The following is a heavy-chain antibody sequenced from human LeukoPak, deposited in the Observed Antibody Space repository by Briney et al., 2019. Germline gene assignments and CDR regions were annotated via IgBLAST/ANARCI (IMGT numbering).Heavy chain of an antibody. V-gene: IGHV3-48*02. CDR2: ISSSSSAI. J-gene: IGHJ4*02. D-gene: IGHD2-15*01. CDR1: GFTFSTYS. Sequence: GGSLRLSCAASGFTFSTYSMNWVRQAPGKGLEWISYISSSSSAIYYADSVKGRFSISRDNAKNSLYLQINSLRDEDTAVYYCATCGGSCYFFDYWGQGTLVTVSS. CDR3: ATCGGSCYFFDY.